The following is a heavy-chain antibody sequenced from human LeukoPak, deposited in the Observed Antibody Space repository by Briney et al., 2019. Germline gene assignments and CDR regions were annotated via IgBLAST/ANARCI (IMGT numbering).Heavy chain of an antibody. CDR2: MNKDGSEK. D-gene: IGHD6-6*01. CDR3: ARSSYSSSSSV. V-gene: IGHV3-7*03. Sequence: GGSLRLSCAASGFTFSSYSMNWVRQAPGKRPEWVANMNKDGSEKYYADSVKGRFTISRDNARNSLYLQINSLRAEDTAVYYCARSSYSSSSSVWGQGTMVTVSS. J-gene: IGHJ3*01. CDR1: GFTFSSYS.